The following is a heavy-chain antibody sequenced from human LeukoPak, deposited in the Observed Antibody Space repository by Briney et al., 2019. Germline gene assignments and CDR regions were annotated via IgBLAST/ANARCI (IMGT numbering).Heavy chain of an antibody. V-gene: IGHV4-34*01. CDR1: GGSFSGYY. CDR3: GARSCTSCQPGGVDY. Sequence: SETLSLTCAVYGGSFSGYYWSWLRQPPGKGLEWVGEINHSGSTNYNPSLKSRVTISVDTSKNQFSLKLSSVTAADTAVYYCGARSCTSCQPGGVDYWGQGTLVTVSS. CDR2: INHSGST. J-gene: IGHJ4*02. D-gene: IGHD2-2*01.